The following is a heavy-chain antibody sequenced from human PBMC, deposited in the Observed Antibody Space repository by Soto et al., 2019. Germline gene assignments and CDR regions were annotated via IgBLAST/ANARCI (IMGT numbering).Heavy chain of an antibody. V-gene: IGHV3-48*02. J-gene: IGHJ4*02. CDR2: ISSSSSTI. CDR3: ARGRLWFGEPPVCFDD. Sequence: EVQLVESGGGLVQPGGSLRLSCAASGFTFSSYSMNWVRQAPGKGLEWVSYISSSSSTIYYADSVKGRFTISRDNAKNSLYLQMNSLRDEDTAVYYCARGRLWFGEPPVCFDDWGQGTLVTVSS. D-gene: IGHD3-10*01. CDR1: GFTFSSYS.